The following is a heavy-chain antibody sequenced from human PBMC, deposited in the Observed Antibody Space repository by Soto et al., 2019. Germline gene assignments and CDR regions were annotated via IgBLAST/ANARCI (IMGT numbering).Heavy chain of an antibody. CDR2: VPYAGST. CDR1: GDSVTSSRYY. CDR3: ARLRYFDWLLKEYAFDI. V-gene: IGHV4-39*07. Sequence: SETLSLTFTVSGDSVTSSRYYWGWVRQAPGKGLEWIGSVPYAGSTNYNPSLKSRVTISVDMSKNQFSLKLSSVTAADTAVYYCARLRYFDWLLKEYAFDIWGQGTMVTVSS. D-gene: IGHD3-9*01. J-gene: IGHJ3*02.